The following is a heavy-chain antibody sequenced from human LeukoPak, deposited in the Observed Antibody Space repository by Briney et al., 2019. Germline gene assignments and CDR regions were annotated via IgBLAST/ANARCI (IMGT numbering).Heavy chain of an antibody. V-gene: IGHV3-30*02. CDR2: IWYDGSNK. CDR1: GFTFSSYG. Sequence: PGRSLRLSCAASGFTFSSYGMHWVRQAPGKGLEWVSFIWYDGSNKYYADSVKGRFTISRDNSKNTLYLQMNSLRAEDTAVYYCAKDLTTGDEIYWGQGTLVTVSS. CDR3: AKDLTTGDEIY. D-gene: IGHD7-27*01. J-gene: IGHJ4*02.